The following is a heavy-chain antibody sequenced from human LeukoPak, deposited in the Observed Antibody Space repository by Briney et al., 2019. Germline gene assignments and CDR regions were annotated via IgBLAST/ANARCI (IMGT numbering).Heavy chain of an antibody. V-gene: IGHV3-30*02. D-gene: IGHD1-26*01. Sequence: GGSLRLSCAASGFSFSSHGMHWVRQAPGKGLEWVAFIWSDGSNKYYADSVKGRFTISRDNSKNTLYLQMNSLKIEDTAMYYCACGLQSATTEFDWGQGTLVTVSS. CDR1: GFSFSSHG. CDR2: IWSDGSNK. J-gene: IGHJ4*02. CDR3: ACGLQSATTEFD.